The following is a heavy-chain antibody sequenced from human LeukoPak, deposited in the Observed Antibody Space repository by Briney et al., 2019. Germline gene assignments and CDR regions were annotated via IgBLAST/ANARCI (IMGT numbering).Heavy chain of an antibody. CDR3: AKVEYWQWFGELSLYYYYYYGMDV. CDR2: ISYDGSNK. V-gene: IGHV3-30*18. CDR1: GFTFSSYG. D-gene: IGHD3-10*01. J-gene: IGHJ6*02. Sequence: PGGSLRLSCAASGFTFSSYGMHWVRQAPGKGLEWVAVISYDGSNKYYADSVKGRFTISRDNSKNTLYLQMNSLRAEDTAVYYCAKVEYWQWFGELSLYYYYYYGMDVWGQGTTVTVSS.